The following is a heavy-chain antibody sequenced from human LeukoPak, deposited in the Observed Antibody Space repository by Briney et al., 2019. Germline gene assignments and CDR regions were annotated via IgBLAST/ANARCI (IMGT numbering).Heavy chain of an antibody. CDR1: GYTFTGYY. CDR3: ARDVDYGDLNWFYP. CDR2: INPNSGGT. J-gene: IGHJ5*02. D-gene: IGHD4-17*01. V-gene: IGHV1-2*02. Sequence: ASVKVSCKASGYTFTGYYMHWVRQAPGQGLEWMGWINPNSGGTNYAQKFQGRVTMTRYTSISTAYMELSRLRSDDTAVYYCARDVDYGDLNWFYPWGQGTLVTVSS.